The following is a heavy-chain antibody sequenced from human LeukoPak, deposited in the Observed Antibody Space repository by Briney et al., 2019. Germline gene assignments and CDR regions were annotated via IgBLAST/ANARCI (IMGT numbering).Heavy chain of an antibody. CDR2: INPNSGGT. D-gene: IGHD3-10*01. CDR3: ARAYGSGSFPLYYFDY. V-gene: IGHV1-2*02. CDR1: GYTFTGYY. Sequence: GASVKVSCKASGYTFTGYYMHWVRQAPGQGLEWMGWINPNSGGTNYAQKFQGRVTMTRDTSISTAYMELSRLRSDDTAVYYCARAYGSGSFPLYYFDYWGQGTLVTVSS. J-gene: IGHJ4*02.